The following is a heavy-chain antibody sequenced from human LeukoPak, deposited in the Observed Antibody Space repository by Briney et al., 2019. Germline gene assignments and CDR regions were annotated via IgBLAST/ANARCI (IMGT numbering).Heavy chain of an antibody. J-gene: IGHJ6*03. CDR2: INPNSGGT. D-gene: IGHD1-7*01. V-gene: IGHV1-2*02. Sequence: ASVKVSCKASGYTFTGYYMHWVRQAPGQGLEWMGWINPNSGGTNYAQKFQGRVTMTRDTSISTAYMELSRLRSDDTAVYYCARDGGGITGTTYYMDVWGKGTTVTVSS. CDR3: ARDGGGITGTTYYMDV. CDR1: GYTFTGYY.